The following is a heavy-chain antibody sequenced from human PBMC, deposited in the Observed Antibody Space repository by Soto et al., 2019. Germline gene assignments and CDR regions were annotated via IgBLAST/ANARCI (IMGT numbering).Heavy chain of an antibody. J-gene: IGHJ4*02. V-gene: IGHV4-39*01. D-gene: IGHD3-16*01. CDR2: TYYRANT. CDR1: GGSIDSSNFY. Sequence: QLQLQESGPGLVKPSETLSLTCSVSGGSIDSSNFYWGWIRQPPGEGLEWIGSTYYRANTYYNSSLKSRVTISVDTSKNQFSLMLNSVTAADTAVYYCARHGGWAPLHDWGQGTLVTVSS. CDR3: ARHGGWAPLHD.